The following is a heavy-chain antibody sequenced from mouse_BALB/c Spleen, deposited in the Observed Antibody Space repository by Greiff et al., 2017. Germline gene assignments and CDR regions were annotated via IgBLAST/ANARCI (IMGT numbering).Heavy chain of an antibody. CDR1: GYTFSSYW. CDR2: ILPGSGST. Sequence: VQLQQSGAELMKPGASVKISCKATGYTFSSYWIEWVKQRPGHGLEWIGEILPGSGSTNYNEKFKGKATFTADASSNTAYMQLSSLTSEDSAVYYCARGDWDRAYWGQGTLVTVSA. J-gene: IGHJ3*01. CDR3: ARGDWDRAY. D-gene: IGHD4-1*01. V-gene: IGHV1-9*01.